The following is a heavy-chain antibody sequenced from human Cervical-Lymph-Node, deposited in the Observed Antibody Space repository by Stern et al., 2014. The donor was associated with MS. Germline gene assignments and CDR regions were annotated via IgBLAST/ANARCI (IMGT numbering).Heavy chain of an antibody. V-gene: IGHV4-61*02. CDR1: GGSISSGSYY. CDR3: ARDPTITIFGVVSDPYGMDV. J-gene: IGHJ6*02. Sequence: QVQLQESGPGLVKPSQTLSLTCTVSGGSISSGSYYWSWIRQPAGKGLEWIGRIYTSGSTNYNPSLKSRVTISVDTSKNHFSLKLSSVTAADTAVYYCARDPTITIFGVVSDPYGMDVWGQGTTVTVSS. CDR2: IYTSGST. D-gene: IGHD3-3*01.